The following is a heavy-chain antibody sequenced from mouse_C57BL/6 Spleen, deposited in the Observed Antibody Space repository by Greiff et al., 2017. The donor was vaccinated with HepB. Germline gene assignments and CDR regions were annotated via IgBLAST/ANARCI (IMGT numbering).Heavy chain of an antibody. J-gene: IGHJ2*01. D-gene: IGHD2-4*01. CDR2: IYPGDGDT. CDR1: GYAFSSSW. V-gene: IGHV1-82*01. Sequence: VQLQQFGPELVKPGASVKISCKASGYAFSSSWMNWVKQRPGKGLEWIGRIYPGDGDTNYNGKFKGKATLTADKSSSTAYMQLSSLTSEDSAVYFCARWDYDDGGYYCDYWGQGTTLTVSS. CDR3: ARWDYDDGGYYCDY.